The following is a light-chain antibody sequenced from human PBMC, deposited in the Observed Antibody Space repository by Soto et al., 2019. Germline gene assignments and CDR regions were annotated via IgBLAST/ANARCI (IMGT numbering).Light chain of an antibody. J-gene: IGKJ5*01. CDR2: GAS. Sequence: EIILTQSPATLSASPGERATLSCRASQSVSSNLAWYHQKPGQAPRLLIYGASSRATGIPDRFSGSGSGTDFTLTISRLEPEDFAVYYCQQYGSSITFGQGTRLEIK. CDR3: QQYGSSIT. V-gene: IGKV3-20*01. CDR1: QSVSSN.